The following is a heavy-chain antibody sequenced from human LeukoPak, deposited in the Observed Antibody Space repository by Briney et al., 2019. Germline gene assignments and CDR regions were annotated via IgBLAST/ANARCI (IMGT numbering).Heavy chain of an antibody. CDR1: GYTFTGYY. CDR2: INPNSGGT. D-gene: IGHD6-19*01. V-gene: IGHV1-2*02. Sequence: VASVKVSCKASGYTFTGYYMHWVRQAPGQGLEWMGWINPNSGGTNYAQEFQGRVTMTRDTSISTAYMELSRLRSDDTAVYYCARENPYSSGWYSLDYWGQGTLVTVSS. J-gene: IGHJ4*02. CDR3: ARENPYSSGWYSLDY.